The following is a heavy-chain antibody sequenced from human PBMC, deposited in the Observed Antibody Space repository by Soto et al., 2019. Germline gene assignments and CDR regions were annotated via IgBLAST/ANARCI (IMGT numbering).Heavy chain of an antibody. D-gene: IGHD3-16*01. Sequence: SETLSLTCTVSGGSISSYYWSWIRQPPGKGLEWIGYIYYSGSTNYNPSLKSRVTISVDTSKNQFSLKLSSVTAADTAVYYCARGIMIARADYWGQETLVTVSS. CDR3: ARGIMIARADY. V-gene: IGHV4-59*01. CDR2: IYYSGST. J-gene: IGHJ4*02. CDR1: GGSISSYY.